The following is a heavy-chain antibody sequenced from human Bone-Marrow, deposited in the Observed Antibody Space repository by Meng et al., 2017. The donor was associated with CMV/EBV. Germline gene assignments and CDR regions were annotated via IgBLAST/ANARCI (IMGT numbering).Heavy chain of an antibody. CDR2: IYYSGST. CDR3: ARQYSSSWYEALYYYYGMDV. CDR1: GGSISSSSYY. V-gene: IGHV4-39*01. J-gene: IGHJ6*02. Sequence: SETLSLTCTVSGGSISSSSYYWGWIRQPPGKGLEWIGSIYYSGSTNYNPSLKSRVTISVDTSKNQFPLKLSSVTAADTAVYYCARQYSSSWYEALYYYYGMDVWGQGTTVTVSS. D-gene: IGHD6-13*01.